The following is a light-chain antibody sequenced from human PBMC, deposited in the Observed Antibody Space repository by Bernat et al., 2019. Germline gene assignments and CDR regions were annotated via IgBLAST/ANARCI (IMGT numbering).Light chain of an antibody. CDR2: DVS. Sequence: QSALTQPASVSGSPGQSITISCTGTSSDVGAYTYVSWYQQDPGKVPKLLISDVSDRPSGVSNRFSGTKSGNTASLTISGLHAEYEADYYCSSWTTTYVYVFGTGTKGTVL. V-gene: IGLV2-14*03. CDR3: SSWTTTYVYV. CDR1: SSDVGAYTY. J-gene: IGLJ1*01.